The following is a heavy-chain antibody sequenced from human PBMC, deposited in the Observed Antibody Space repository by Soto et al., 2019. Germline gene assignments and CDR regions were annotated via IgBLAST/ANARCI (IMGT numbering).Heavy chain of an antibody. CDR3: ARDLVVAARPSWFDP. D-gene: IGHD2-15*01. V-gene: IGHV4-39*01. J-gene: IGHJ5*02. CDR2: IYYSGST. CDR1: GGSISSSSYY. Sequence: QLQLQESGPGLVKPSETLSLTCTVSGGSISSSSYYWGWIRQPPGKGLEWIGSIYYSGSTYYNPSLKSRVTISVDTSKNQFSLKLSSVTAADTAVYYCARDLVVAARPSWFDPWGQGTLVTVS.